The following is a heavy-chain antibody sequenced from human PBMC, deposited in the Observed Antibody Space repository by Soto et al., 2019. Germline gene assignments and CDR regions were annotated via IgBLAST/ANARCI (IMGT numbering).Heavy chain of an antibody. CDR1: GGSISTGDYF. CDR2: IYYTGST. Sequence: PSETLSLTCTVSGGSISTGDYFWSWIRQPQGKGLEWIGYIYYTGSTFYNPSLRSRVTISGDTSKNEFSLKLSSVTAADTAVYSCARGRGSSWYFDYWGQGTLVTVSS. J-gene: IGHJ4*02. V-gene: IGHV4-30-4*01. D-gene: IGHD6-13*01. CDR3: ARGRGSSWYFDY.